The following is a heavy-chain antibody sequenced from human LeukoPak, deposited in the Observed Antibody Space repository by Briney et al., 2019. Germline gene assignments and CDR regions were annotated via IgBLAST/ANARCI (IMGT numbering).Heavy chain of an antibody. CDR2: ISYDGSNK. D-gene: IGHD3-10*01. CDR3: ARDPAYYGSGSYGGDY. V-gene: IGHV3-30-3*01. CDR1: GFTFSSYA. Sequence: PGGSLRLSCAASGFTFSSYAMHWVRQAPGKGLEWVAVISYDGSNKYYADSVKGRFTISRDNSKNTLYLQMNSLGAEDTAVYYCARDPAYYGSGSYGGDYWGQGTLVTVSS. J-gene: IGHJ4*02.